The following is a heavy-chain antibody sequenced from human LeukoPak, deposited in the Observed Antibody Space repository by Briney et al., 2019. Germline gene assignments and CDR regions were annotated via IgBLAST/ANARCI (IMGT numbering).Heavy chain of an antibody. CDR1: GFTFSSYW. CDR3: AKETITMARGVLTKDIEN. CDR2: INSDGSST. D-gene: IGHD3-10*01. Sequence: PGGSLRLSCAASGFTFSSYWMDWVRQAPGKGLVWVSRINSDGSSTRYADSVKGRFTISRDNAKNTLYLQMNSLRAEDTAVYYCAKETITMARGVLTKDIENWGQGTLVTVSS. V-gene: IGHV3-74*01. J-gene: IGHJ4*02.